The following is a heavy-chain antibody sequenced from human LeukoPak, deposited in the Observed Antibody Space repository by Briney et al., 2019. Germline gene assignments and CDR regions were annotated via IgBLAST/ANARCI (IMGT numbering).Heavy chain of an antibody. Sequence: SETLSLTCTVSGASYWGWVRQSPEMGLEWIGSIYSTGGTYYNPSLKSRLTISLDTSKRQFSLKMTSMTAADTAVYYCASLRADGGNYPRFDYWGQGALVTVSS. CDR2: IYSTGGT. V-gene: IGHV4-39*07. CDR3: ASLRADGGNYPRFDY. D-gene: IGHD4-23*01. J-gene: IGHJ4*02. CDR1: GASY.